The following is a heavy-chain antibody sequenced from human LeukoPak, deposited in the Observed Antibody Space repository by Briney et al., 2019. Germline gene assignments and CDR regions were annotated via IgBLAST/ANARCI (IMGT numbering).Heavy chain of an antibody. D-gene: IGHD6-13*01. J-gene: IGHJ4*02. CDR1: GGPISSYY. CDR2: IYYSGST. Sequence: PSETLSLTCTVSGGPISSYYWSWIRQPPGKGLEWIGYIYYSGSTNYNPSLKSRVTISVDTSKNQFSLKLSSVTAADTAVYYCARGAMAAAGNFDYWGQGTLVTVSS. V-gene: IGHV4-59*01. CDR3: ARGAMAAAGNFDY.